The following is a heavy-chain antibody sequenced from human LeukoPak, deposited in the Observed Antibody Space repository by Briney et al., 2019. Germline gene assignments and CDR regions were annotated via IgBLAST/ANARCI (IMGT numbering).Heavy chain of an antibody. J-gene: IGHJ3*02. Sequence: GGSLRLSCAASGFTFSSYSMNWVRQAPGKGLEWVSVIYSGGSTYYADSVKGRFTISRDNSKNTLYLQMNSLRAEDTAVYYCAREISSSWSDAFDIWGQGTMVTVSS. D-gene: IGHD6-13*01. CDR1: GFTFSSYS. CDR3: AREISSSWSDAFDI. CDR2: IYSGGST. V-gene: IGHV3-53*01.